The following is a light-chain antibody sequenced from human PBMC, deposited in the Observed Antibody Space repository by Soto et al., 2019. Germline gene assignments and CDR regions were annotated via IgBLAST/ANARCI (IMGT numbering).Light chain of an antibody. CDR2: EVN. CDR3: SSYTSSGTLV. V-gene: IGLV2-8*01. Sequence: QSALTQPPSASGSPGQSVAISCTGTSSDVGGYNYVSWYQQHPGKAPKLMIYEVNKRPSGVPDRFSGSKSGNTASLTVSGLQAEDEADYYCSSYTSSGTLVFGGGTKVTVL. J-gene: IGLJ3*02. CDR1: SSDVGGYNY.